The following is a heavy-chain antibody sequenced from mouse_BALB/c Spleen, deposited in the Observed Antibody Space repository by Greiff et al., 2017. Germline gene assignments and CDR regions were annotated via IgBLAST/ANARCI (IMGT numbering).Heavy chain of an antibody. CDR2: ISSGGGST. D-gene: IGHD2-4*01. J-gene: IGHJ4*01. CDR1: GFAFSSYD. CDR3: ARHYDYDDYAMDY. Sequence: EVQLVESGGGLVKPGGSLKLSCAASGFAFSSYDMSWVRQTPEKRLEWVAYISSGGGSTYYPDTVKGRFTISRDNAKNTLYLQMSSLKSEDTAMYYCARHYDYDDYAMDYWGQGTSVTVSS. V-gene: IGHV5-12-1*01.